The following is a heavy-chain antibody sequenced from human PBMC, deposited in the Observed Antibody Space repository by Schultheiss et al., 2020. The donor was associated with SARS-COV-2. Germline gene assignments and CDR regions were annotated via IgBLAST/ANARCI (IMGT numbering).Heavy chain of an antibody. Sequence: SETLSLTCTVSGGSISSYYWSWIRQPAGKGLEWIGRIYTSGSTNYNPSLKSRVTMSVDTSKNQFSLKLSSVTAADTAVYYCARGGGEAVVGTGLFDYWGQGTLVTVSS. CDR1: GGSISSYY. CDR2: IYTSGST. CDR3: ARGGGEAVVGTGLFDY. J-gene: IGHJ4*02. V-gene: IGHV4-4*07. D-gene: IGHD6-19*01.